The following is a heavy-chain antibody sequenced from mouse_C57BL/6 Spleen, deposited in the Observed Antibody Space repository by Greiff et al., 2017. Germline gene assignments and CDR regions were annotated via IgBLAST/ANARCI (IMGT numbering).Heavy chain of an antibody. V-gene: IGHV1-55*01. CDR3: ARDSRADYYALDY. CDR2: IYPGSGST. CDR1: GYTFTSYW. D-gene: IGHD3-1*01. Sequence: VQLQQPGAELVKPGASVKMSCKASGYTFTSYWITWVKQRPGQGLEWIGDIYPGSGSTNYNEKFKSKATLTVDTSSSTAYMQLSSLTSEDSAVYYCARDSRADYYALDYWGQGTSVTVSS. J-gene: IGHJ4*01.